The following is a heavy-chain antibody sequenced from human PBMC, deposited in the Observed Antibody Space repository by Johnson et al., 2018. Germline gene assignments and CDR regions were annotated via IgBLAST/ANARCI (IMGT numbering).Heavy chain of an antibody. CDR2: IRGSGGST. J-gene: IGHJ3*02. V-gene: IGHV3-23*04. CDR3: AKDMYYYDSSDDAFDI. CDR1: GFTFSSYD. Sequence: VQLVESGGGLVQPGGSLRLSCAASGFTFSSYDMSWVRQAPGKGLEWVSAIRGSGGSTYYADSVKGRFTISRDNSKNTLYLQMNSLRDEDTAVYYCAKDMYYYDSSDDAFDIWGQGTMVTVSS. D-gene: IGHD3-22*01.